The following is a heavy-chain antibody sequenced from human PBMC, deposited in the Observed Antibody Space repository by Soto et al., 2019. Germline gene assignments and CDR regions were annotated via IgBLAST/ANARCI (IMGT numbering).Heavy chain of an antibody. CDR3: ARQDRGYCSGGSCSLLYYYYGMDV. CDR1: GGSISSSSYY. V-gene: IGHV4-39*01. J-gene: IGHJ6*02. D-gene: IGHD2-15*01. CDR2: IYYSGST. Sequence: SETLSLTCTVSGGSISSSSYYWGWIRQPPGKGLEWIGSIYYSGSTYYNPSLKSRVTISVDTSKNQFSLKLSSVTAADTAVYYCARQDRGYCSGGSCSLLYYYYGMDVWGQGTTVTV.